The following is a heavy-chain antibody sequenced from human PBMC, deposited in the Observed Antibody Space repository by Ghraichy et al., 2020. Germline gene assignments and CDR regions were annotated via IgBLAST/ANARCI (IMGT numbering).Heavy chain of an antibody. CDR3: ARWDAPPVRQQI. CDR2: ATITVNSYTT. CDR1: GFTISDHF. Sequence: GGSLRLSYAVSGFTISDHFMDWVRQAPGKGLEWDGRATITVNSYTTSYGASVRGRFTISRDDSKSSLYLQMNSLKTEDTAVYFCARWDAPPVRQQIWGQGTLVTVSS. D-gene: IGHD1-26*01. J-gene: IGHJ4*02. V-gene: IGHV3-72*01.